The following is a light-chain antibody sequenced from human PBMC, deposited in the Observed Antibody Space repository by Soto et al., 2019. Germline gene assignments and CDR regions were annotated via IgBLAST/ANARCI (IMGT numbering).Light chain of an antibody. J-gene: IGKJ2*01. V-gene: IGKV3D-15*01. CDR2: GAS. CDR1: QSVSSN. CDR3: QQYNNWPMYT. Sequence: EIVMTQSPATLSVSPGERATLSCRASQSVSSNLAWYQQKPGQAPRLLIYGASTRATGIPARFSGSGSGTEFTLTSSSLLSEDFAVYYCQQYNNWPMYTVGQGTKLEIK.